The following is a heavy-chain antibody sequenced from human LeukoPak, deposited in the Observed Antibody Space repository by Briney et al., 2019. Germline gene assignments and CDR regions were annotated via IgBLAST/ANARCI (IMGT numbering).Heavy chain of an antibody. D-gene: IGHD2-21*02. J-gene: IGHJ4*02. CDR1: GGSISSSSYY. CDR2: LYYSGST. Sequence: KPSETLSLTCTVSGGSISSSSYYWDWIRQPPGKGLEWIGSLYYSGSTYYNPSLKSRVSISVDTSKNQFSLILSSVTAADTAVYFCARLIRGDCHYYFDYWGQGTLVTVSS. V-gene: IGHV4-39*01. CDR3: ARLIRGDCHYYFDY.